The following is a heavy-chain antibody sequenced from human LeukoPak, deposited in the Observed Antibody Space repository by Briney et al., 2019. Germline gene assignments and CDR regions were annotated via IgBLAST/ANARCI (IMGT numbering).Heavy chain of an antibody. CDR1: GFTVSINY. D-gene: IGHD3-16*01. CDR2: IYSVGST. J-gene: IGHJ5*02. V-gene: IGHV3-66*02. Sequence: GGSLRLAWAASGFTVSINYISWVRQAPGKGLEWVSVIYSVGSTYYADSVKSRLTLSRANSKNTLYLQMNSLRAEDPAVYYCASGGLYNWFDPWRQGPLVPVSS. CDR3: ASGGLYNWFDP.